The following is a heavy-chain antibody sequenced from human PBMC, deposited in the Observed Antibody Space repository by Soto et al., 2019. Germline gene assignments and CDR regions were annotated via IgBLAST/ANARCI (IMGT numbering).Heavy chain of an antibody. CDR2: FDPEDGET. V-gene: IGHV1-24*01. CDR3: AKGGSTVAGPAGHYFDY. CDR1: GYTLTELS. Sequence: ASVKVSCKVSGYTLTELSMHWVRQAPGKGLEWMGGFDPEDGETIYAQKFQGRVTMTEDTSTDTAYMELSSLRSEDTAVYYCAKGGSTVAGPAGHYFDYWGQRTLVTVSS. D-gene: IGHD6-19*01. J-gene: IGHJ4*02.